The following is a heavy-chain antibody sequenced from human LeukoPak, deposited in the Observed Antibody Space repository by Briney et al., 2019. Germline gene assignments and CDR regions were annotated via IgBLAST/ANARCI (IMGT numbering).Heavy chain of an antibody. CDR1: GYTLTELS. D-gene: IGHD4-11*01. V-gene: IGHV1-24*01. J-gene: IGHJ4*02. Sequence: ASVKVSCKVSGYTLTELSMHRVRQAPGKGLEWMGGFDPEDGETIYAQKFQGRVTMTEDTSTDTAYMGLSSLRSEDTAVYYCATGPLDYSNYEGGDYFDYWGQGTLVTVSS. CDR3: ATGPLDYSNYEGGDYFDY. CDR2: FDPEDGET.